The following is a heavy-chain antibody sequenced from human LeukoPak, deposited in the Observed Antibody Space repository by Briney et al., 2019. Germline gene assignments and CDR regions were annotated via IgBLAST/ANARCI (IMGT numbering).Heavy chain of an antibody. J-gene: IGHJ4*02. CDR2: IRGSGSTI. CDR1: GLTFSDYY. Sequence: GGSLRLSCAASGLTFSDYYISWIRQAPGKGLEWVSYIRGSGSTIYYAVSPMGRYSISRDNAKNSLYLQMNSLRAEDTAVYCCVKATSWVPDYWLQGTLAGVCS. D-gene: IGHD5-12*01. V-gene: IGHV3-11*04. CDR3: VKATSWVPDY.